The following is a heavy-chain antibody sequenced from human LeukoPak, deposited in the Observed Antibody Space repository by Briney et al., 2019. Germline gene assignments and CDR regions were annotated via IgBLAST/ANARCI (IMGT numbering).Heavy chain of an antibody. Sequence: ASVKVSCKASGGTFSNYAISWVRRAPGQGLEWMGWISAYNGNTNYAQKLQGGVTMTTDTSTSTAYMELRSLRSDDTAVYYCARDGNGDYGNYYYGMDVWGQGTTVTVSS. D-gene: IGHD4-17*01. CDR3: ARDGNGDYGNYYYGMDV. J-gene: IGHJ6*02. V-gene: IGHV1-18*01. CDR1: GGTFSNYA. CDR2: ISAYNGNT.